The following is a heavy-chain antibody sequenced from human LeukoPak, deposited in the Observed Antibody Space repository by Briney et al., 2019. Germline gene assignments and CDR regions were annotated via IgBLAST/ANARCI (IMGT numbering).Heavy chain of an antibody. CDR3: ARSDTGSYNVDY. CDR2: IYYSGST. J-gene: IGHJ4*02. Sequence: SETLSLTCTVSGGSISSGGYYWSWIRQHPGKGLEWIGYIYYSGSTYYNPSLKSRVTISVDTSKNQFSLKLTSVTAADTAVYYCARSDTGSYNVDYRGQGTLVTVSS. D-gene: IGHD3-9*01. V-gene: IGHV4-31*03. CDR1: GGSISSGGYY.